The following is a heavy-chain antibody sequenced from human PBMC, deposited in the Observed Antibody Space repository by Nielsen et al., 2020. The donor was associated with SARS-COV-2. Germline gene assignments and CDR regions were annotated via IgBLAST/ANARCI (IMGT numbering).Heavy chain of an antibody. CDR2: ISGSGGST. CDR3: AKARSIAVAGTYY. J-gene: IGHJ4*02. V-gene: IGHV3-23*01. D-gene: IGHD6-19*01. Sequence: GESLKISCAASGFTFSSYAMSWVRQAPGKGLEWVATISGSGGSTYYADSVKGRFTISRDNSKNTLYLQMNSLRAEDTAVYYCAKARSIAVAGTYYWGQGTLVTVSS. CDR1: GFTFSSYA.